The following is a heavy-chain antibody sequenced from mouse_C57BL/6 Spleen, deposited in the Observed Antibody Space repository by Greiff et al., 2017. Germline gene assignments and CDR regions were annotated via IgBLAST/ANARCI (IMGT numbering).Heavy chain of an antibody. CDR3: ARSGMITTNYFDY. V-gene: IGHV1-69*01. CDR1: GYTFTSYW. J-gene: IGHJ2*01. Sequence: VQLQQPGAELVMPGASVKLSCKASGYTFTSYWMHWVKQRPGQGLEWIGEIDPSDSYTNYNQKFKGKSTLTVDKSSSTAYMQLSSLTSEDSAVYYCARSGMITTNYFDYWGQGTTLTVSS. D-gene: IGHD2-4*01. CDR2: IDPSDSYT.